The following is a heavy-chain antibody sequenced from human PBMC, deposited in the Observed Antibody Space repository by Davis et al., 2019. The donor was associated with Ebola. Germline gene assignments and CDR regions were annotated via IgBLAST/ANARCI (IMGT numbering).Heavy chain of an antibody. CDR3: ARDGVAAPFGDYYYGMDV. D-gene: IGHD3-10*01. V-gene: IGHV1-58*02. CDR2: IVVGSGNT. CDR1: GFTFSSSG. Sequence: SVKVSCKASGFTFSSSGMQWVRQARGQRLEWIGGIVVGSGNTNYAQKFRERLTMTRDMSTTTAYMELSSLRSDDTAVYYCARDGVAAPFGDYYYGMDVWGQGTTVTVSS. J-gene: IGHJ6*02.